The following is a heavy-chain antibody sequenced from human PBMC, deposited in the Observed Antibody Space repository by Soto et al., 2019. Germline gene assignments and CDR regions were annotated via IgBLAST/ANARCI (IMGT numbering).Heavy chain of an antibody. CDR3: ASPGRDCSSTSCYGYFQD. V-gene: IGHV5-51*01. D-gene: IGHD2-2*01. CDR2: IYPGDSDT. J-gene: IGHJ1*01. Sequence: GESLKISCKGSGYSFTNYWIGWVRQMPGKGLEWMGIIYPGDSDTRYSPSFQGQVTISADKSISTAYLQWSSLKASDTAMYYCASPGRDCSSTSCYGYFQDWGQGTLVTVSS. CDR1: GYSFTNYW.